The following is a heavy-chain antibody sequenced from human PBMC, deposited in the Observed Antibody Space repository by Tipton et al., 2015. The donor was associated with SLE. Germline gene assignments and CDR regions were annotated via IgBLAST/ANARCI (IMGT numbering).Heavy chain of an antibody. V-gene: IGHV4-59*08. Sequence: TLSLTCTVSGGPTSSYYWGWIRQPPGKGLEWIASIYYSGTINYNPSLKSRVTMSIDMSKNQFSLSLTSVTAADTAMYYYARAPTDYGAYYFDIWGRGTLVTVSS. D-gene: IGHD4-17*01. CDR2: IYYSGTI. CDR1: GGPTSSYY. CDR3: ARAPTDYGAYYFDI. J-gene: IGHJ4*02.